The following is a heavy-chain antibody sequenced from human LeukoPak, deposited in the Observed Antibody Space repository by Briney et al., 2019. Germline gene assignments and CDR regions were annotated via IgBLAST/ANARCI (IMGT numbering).Heavy chain of an antibody. V-gene: IGHV1-69*06. Sequence: SVKVSCKASGGTFSSYAISWVRQAPGQGLEWMGGIIPIFGTANYAQKFQGRVTITADKSTSTAYMELSSLRSEDTAVYYCARVWCSGGSCYSFSYSGRFDPWGQGTLVTVSS. D-gene: IGHD2-15*01. J-gene: IGHJ5*02. CDR1: GGTFSSYA. CDR2: IIPIFGTA. CDR3: ARVWCSGGSCYSFSYSGRFDP.